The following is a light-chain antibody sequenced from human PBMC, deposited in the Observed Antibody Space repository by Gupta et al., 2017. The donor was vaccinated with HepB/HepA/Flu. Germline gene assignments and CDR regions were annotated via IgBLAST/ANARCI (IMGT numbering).Light chain of an antibody. CDR2: KAS. J-gene: IGKJ3*01. CDR1: QSISSW. Sequence: DIEMTQSPSTLSASVGDRVTITCRASQSISSWLAWYQQKPGKAPNLLIYKASSLESGVPSTFSGSGSWTEFTLTISSMQPDDFATYYCQHYNSYPFTFGPGTKVDIK. CDR3: QHYNSYPFT. V-gene: IGKV1-5*03.